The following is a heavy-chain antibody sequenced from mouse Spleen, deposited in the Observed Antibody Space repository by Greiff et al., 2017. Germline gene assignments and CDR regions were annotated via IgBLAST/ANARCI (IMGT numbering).Heavy chain of an antibody. CDR3: VRDGVLNAMDY. Sequence: EVKLMESGPGLVKPSQSLSLTCSVTGYSITSGYYWNWIRQFPGNKLEWMGYISYDGSNNYNPSLKNRISITRDTSKNQFFLKLNSVTTEDTETYLCVRDGVLNAMDYWGQGTPVTVSS. J-gene: IGHJ4*01. CDR1: GYSITSGYY. CDR2: ISYDGSN. V-gene: IGHV3-6*01.